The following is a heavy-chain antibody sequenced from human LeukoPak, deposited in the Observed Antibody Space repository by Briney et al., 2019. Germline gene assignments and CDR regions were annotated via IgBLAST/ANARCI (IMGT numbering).Heavy chain of an antibody. Sequence: GGSLRLSCAASGFTVSSNYMSWVRQAPGEGLEWVSVIYSGGSTYYADSVKGRFTISRDNSKNTLCLQMNSLRAEDTAVYYCAMSPMVRGAFDIWGQGTMVTVSS. V-gene: IGHV3-66*01. D-gene: IGHD3-10*01. CDR1: GFTVSSNY. CDR2: IYSGGST. J-gene: IGHJ3*02. CDR3: AMSPMVRGAFDI.